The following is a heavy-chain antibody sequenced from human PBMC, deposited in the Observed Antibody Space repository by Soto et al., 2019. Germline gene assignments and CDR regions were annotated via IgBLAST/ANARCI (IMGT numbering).Heavy chain of an antibody. Sequence: EVQLVESGGGLVKPGGSLRLSCAASGFPFSNAWMSWVRQAPGKGLEWVGRTKTKTDGGTTDYAAPVKGRFTISRDDSKNTLYLQMNSLNTEDTAVYYCTTDKTSGDSGYFQHWGQGTLVTVSS. CDR1: GFPFSNAW. V-gene: IGHV3-15*01. J-gene: IGHJ1*01. CDR3: TTDKTSGDSGYFQH. D-gene: IGHD4-17*01. CDR2: TKTKTDGGTT.